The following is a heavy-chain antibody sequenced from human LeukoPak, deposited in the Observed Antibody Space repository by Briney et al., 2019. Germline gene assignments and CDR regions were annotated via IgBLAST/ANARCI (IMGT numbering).Heavy chain of an antibody. CDR1: GFTLSSYS. CDR3: ARVWSDCYVSNCYISEY. D-gene: IGHD3-3*01. CDR2: ISSSSTYI. V-gene: IGHV3-21*01. J-gene: IGHJ4*02. Sequence: GGSLRLSCAASGFTLSSYSMNWVRQAPGERPEWVSSISSSSTYIYYADSVKGRFTISRDDAKNSLFLQMNSLRAEDSVVYYCARVWSDCYVSNCYISEYWGQGTLVTVSS.